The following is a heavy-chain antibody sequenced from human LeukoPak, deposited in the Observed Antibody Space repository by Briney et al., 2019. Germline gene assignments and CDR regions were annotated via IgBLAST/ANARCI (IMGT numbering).Heavy chain of an antibody. J-gene: IGHJ2*01. Sequence: SQTLSLTCTVSGGSISCGSYYWSWIRQPAGKGLEWIGRIYTSGSTNYNLSLKGRVTISVDTSKNQFSLKLSSVTATDTAVYYCARDTFPYSGSYHKGWYFDLWGRGTLVTVSS. CDR1: GGSISCGSYY. CDR3: ARDTFPYSGSYHKGWYFDL. CDR2: IYTSGST. V-gene: IGHV4-61*02. D-gene: IGHD1-26*01.